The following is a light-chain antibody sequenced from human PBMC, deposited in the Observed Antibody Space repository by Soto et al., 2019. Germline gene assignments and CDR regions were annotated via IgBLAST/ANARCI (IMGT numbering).Light chain of an antibody. CDR1: SSDVGGYNY. J-gene: IGLJ1*01. CDR2: EVS. V-gene: IGLV2-14*01. CDR3: SSYTSSRTRV. Sequence: QSVLTQPASVSGSPGQSITISCTGTSSDVGGYNYVSWYQHHPGKAPELMIFEVSNRPSGVSHRFSGSKSGNTASLTISGLQTEDEGDYYCSSYTSSRTRVLVTGTNV.